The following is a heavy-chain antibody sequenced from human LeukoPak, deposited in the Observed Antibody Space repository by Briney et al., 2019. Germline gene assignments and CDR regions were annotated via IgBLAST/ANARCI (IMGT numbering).Heavy chain of an antibody. V-gene: IGHV3-33*01. J-gene: IGHJ4*02. CDR3: ARELPPVRKYYFDY. Sequence: GRSLRLSCEASGFTFSNYGMHWVRQAPGKGLEWVAVIWYDGSNKHYVDSVKGRFTISRDNSKNTLYLQMNSLRAEDTAVYYCARELPPVRKYYFDYWGQGALVTVSS. D-gene: IGHD4-11*01. CDR1: GFTFSNYG. CDR2: IWYDGSNK.